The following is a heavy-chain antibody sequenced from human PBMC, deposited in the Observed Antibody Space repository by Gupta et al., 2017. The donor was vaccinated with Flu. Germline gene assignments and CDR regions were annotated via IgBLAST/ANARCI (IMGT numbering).Heavy chain of an antibody. D-gene: IGHD3-10*01. CDR2: ISSSSSYI. CDR3: AREEGEGMGARFGY. CDR1: GFTFSSYS. V-gene: IGHV3-21*01. J-gene: IGHJ4*02. Sequence: YGAASGFTFSSYSMNWVRQAPGKGLEWVSAISSSSSYIYYADSAKGRFTVPRATAKNSLYLQMNSLRADATALYFCAREEGEGMGARFGYWGQG.